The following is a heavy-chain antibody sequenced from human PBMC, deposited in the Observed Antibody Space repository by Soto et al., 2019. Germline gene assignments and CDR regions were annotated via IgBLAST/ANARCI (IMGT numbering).Heavy chain of an antibody. CDR3: ARDKHKVNGLDV. Sequence: GGSLRLSCGASGFTFSIYGMHWVRQAPGKGLEWVAIIYYDGDIKYYADSVKGRFTISRDNSKNTLYLQMDSLRAEDTAVYYCARDKHKVNGLDVWRQGTTVTVS. V-gene: IGHV3-33*01. CDR1: GFTFSIYG. J-gene: IGHJ6*02. CDR2: IYYDGDIK. D-gene: IGHD2-21*01.